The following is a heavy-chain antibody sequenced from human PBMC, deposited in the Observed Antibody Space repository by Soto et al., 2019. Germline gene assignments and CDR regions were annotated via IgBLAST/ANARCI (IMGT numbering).Heavy chain of an antibody. CDR2: IRSKTNSYAT. J-gene: IGHJ4*02. CDR1: GFTFGGSA. V-gene: IGHV3-73*01. CDR3: TRQTDAVQWLVVPTDYNFDY. D-gene: IGHD6-19*01. Sequence: GGSLRLSCAASGFTFGGSAMHWVRQASGKGLEWVGHIRSKTNSYATAYAESVKGRFTISRDDSMNTAYLRMNSLKTEDTAVYFCTRQTDAVQWLVVPTDYNFDYWGQGTLVTVSS.